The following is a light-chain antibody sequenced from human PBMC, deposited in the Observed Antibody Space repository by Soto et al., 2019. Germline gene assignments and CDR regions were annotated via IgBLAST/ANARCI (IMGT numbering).Light chain of an antibody. Sequence: DIVRTQSPDSLAVFLGERATINCKSSQSVLYSSNNKNYLAWYQQRPGQPPKLLIYWASTRESGVPDRFSVCWSGTDFTRTVTSLQAEAVAVYDCQKYVSTPPTFGQGTKLEIK. CDR3: QKYVSTPPT. CDR1: QSVLYSSNNKNY. CDR2: WAS. J-gene: IGKJ2*01. V-gene: IGKV4-1*01.